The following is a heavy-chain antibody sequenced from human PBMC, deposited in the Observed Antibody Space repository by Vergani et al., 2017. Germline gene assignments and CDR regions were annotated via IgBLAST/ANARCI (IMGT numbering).Heavy chain of an antibody. J-gene: IGHJ1*01. Sequence: EVQLVESGGGLIQPGGSLRLSCAASGFTVSSNYMSWVRQAPGKGLEWVSVIYSGGSTYYADSVKGRFTISRDNSKNTLYLQMNSLRAEDTAVYYCAKEENSSSWYERRGTKYFQHWGQGTLVTVSS. CDR3: AKEENSSSWYERRGTKYFQH. V-gene: IGHV3-53*01. CDR1: GFTVSSNY. D-gene: IGHD6-13*01. CDR2: IYSGGST.